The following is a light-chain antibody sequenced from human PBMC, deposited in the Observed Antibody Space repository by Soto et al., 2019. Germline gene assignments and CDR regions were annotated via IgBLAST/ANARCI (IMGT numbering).Light chain of an antibody. CDR3: QKYDSVPQT. Sequence: DIQMTQSPSSLSASVGDRVTITCRASQGISNFLAWYQQKPGKVPRLLIYAASTLQSGVPSRFSGSGSGTDFTLSISSLQPEDVATYYCQKYDSVPQTFGQGTKVEIK. CDR1: QGISNF. J-gene: IGKJ1*01. V-gene: IGKV1-27*01. CDR2: AAS.